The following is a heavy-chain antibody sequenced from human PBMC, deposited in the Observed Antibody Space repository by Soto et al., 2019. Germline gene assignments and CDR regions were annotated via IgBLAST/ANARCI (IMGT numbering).Heavy chain of an antibody. J-gene: IGHJ4*02. CDR3: ARGGNRYSRTSSGVGGFDY. CDR1: GGSISSYY. Sequence: SETLSLTCTVSGGSISSYYWSWIRQPPGKGLEWIGYIYYSGSTNYNPSLKSRVTISVDTSKNQFSLNLSSLTTADTAVYFCARGGNRYSRTSSGVGGFDYWGQGTPAPVSP. V-gene: IGHV4-59*01. CDR2: IYYSGST. D-gene: IGHD5-12*01.